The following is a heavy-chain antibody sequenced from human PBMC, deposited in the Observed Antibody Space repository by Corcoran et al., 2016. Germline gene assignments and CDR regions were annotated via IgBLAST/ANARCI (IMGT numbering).Heavy chain of an antibody. D-gene: IGHD2-15*01. Sequence: QLQLQESGPGLVKPSETLSLICSVSGGSISRDNYYWGWIRQPPGKGLEWIGSMFYNGNTYCNPSLESRVTLSLDASRNQFSLRLNSVTAADTAVYYCARDPLGYCTGSSCYGNAVDVWGQGTAVTVS. J-gene: IGHJ6*02. CDR2: MFYNGNT. CDR1: GGSISRDNYY. CDR3: ARDPLGYCTGSSCYGNAVDV. V-gene: IGHV4-39*07.